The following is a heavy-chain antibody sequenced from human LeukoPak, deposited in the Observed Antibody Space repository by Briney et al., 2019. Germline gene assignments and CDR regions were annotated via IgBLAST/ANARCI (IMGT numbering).Heavy chain of an antibody. J-gene: IGHJ4*02. CDR1: GYTLTELS. D-gene: IGHD5-18*01. Sequence: SVKVSCKVSGYTLTELSMHWVRQAPGKGLEWMGGFDPEDGETIYAQKFQGRVTMTEDTSTDTAYMELSSLRSEDTAVYYCATVGKQVDTAIDYWGQGTLVTVSS. V-gene: IGHV1-24*01. CDR2: FDPEDGET. CDR3: ATVGKQVDTAIDY.